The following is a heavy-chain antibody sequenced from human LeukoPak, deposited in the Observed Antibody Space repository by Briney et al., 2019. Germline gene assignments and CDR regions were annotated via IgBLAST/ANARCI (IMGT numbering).Heavy chain of an antibody. Sequence: ASVKVSCKASGYTFTSYGISWVRQAPGQGLEWMGWISAYNGNTNYAQKLQGRVTMTTDTSTSTAYMELRSLRPDDTAVYYCARNSWDDYGDYMPADYWGQGTLVTVSS. CDR1: GYTFTSYG. D-gene: IGHD4-17*01. J-gene: IGHJ4*02. CDR3: ARNSWDDYGDYMPADY. CDR2: ISAYNGNT. V-gene: IGHV1-18*01.